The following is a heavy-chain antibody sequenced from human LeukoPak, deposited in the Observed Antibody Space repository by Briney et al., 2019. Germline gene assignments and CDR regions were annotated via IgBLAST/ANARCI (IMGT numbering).Heavy chain of an antibody. D-gene: IGHD3-22*01. Sequence: ASVKVSCKASGYTFTGYYMHWVRQAPGQGLEWMGGINPNSGGTNYSQKFQGRVSMTRDTAISTAYMELSRLRSDDTAVYYCARDQDYYDSSGYYYWGQGTLVTVSS. V-gene: IGHV1-2*02. J-gene: IGHJ4*02. CDR2: INPNSGGT. CDR1: GYTFTGYY. CDR3: ARDQDYYDSSGYYY.